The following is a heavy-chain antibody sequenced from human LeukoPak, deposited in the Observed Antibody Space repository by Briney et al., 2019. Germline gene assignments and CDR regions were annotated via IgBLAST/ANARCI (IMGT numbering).Heavy chain of an antibody. CDR3: AKAGGWQLGSAYQFDP. Sequence: PGGSLRLSCAASGFTFDDYAMHWVRQAPGKGLEWVSGISWSSGSIGYADSVKGRFTISRDNAKNSLYLQMNSLRAEDTALYYCAKAGGWQLGSAYQFDPWGQGTLVTVSS. D-gene: IGHD6-6*01. CDR2: ISWSSGSI. V-gene: IGHV3-9*01. CDR1: GFTFDDYA. J-gene: IGHJ5*02.